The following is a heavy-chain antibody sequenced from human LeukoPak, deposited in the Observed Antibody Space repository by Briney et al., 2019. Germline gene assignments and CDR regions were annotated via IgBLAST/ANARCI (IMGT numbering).Heavy chain of an antibody. CDR2: IKEDGGVK. CDR1: GFTFSNYW. V-gene: IGHV3-7*01. CDR3: ARIGYSSSSTDY. J-gene: IGHJ4*02. D-gene: IGHD6-6*01. Sequence: GGSLRLSCAASGFTFSNYWMSWVRQAPGKGLEWVANIKEDGGVKYYVDFVKGRFTISRDNAKNSVYLQMNSLGAEDMAVYYCARIGYSSSSTDYWGQGTLVIVSS.